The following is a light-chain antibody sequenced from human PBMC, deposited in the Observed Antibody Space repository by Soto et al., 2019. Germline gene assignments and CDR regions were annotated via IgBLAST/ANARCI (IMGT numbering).Light chain of an antibody. J-gene: IGKJ2*01. V-gene: IGKV3-15*01. Sequence: DIVLTQSPATLSVSPGDRVTLSCRASESLFGFLAWYQQKPGQATRLLMYGVSTRATGIPARFSGGGSATDLTLTISSLQSEDSAFYFCQSYNDWPFASGLGTRLEI. CDR1: ESLFGF. CDR3: QSYNDWPFA. CDR2: GVS.